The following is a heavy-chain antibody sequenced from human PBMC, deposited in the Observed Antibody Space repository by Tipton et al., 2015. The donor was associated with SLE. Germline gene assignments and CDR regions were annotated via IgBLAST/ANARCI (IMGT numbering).Heavy chain of an antibody. CDR1: GFTFSNYA. J-gene: IGHJ4*02. D-gene: IGHD1-26*01. V-gene: IGHV3-23*01. Sequence: GSLRLSCAASGFTFSNYAMSWVRQAPGKGLEWVSGISGSGGSTDSADSVKGRFTISRDNSKNTLYLQMYSLRAEDTAVYYCARGGLGALIRYWGQGTLVTVSS. CDR3: ARGGLGALIRY. CDR2: ISGSGGST.